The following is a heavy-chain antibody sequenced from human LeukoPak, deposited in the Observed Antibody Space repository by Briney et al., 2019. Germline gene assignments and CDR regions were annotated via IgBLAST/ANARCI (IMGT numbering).Heavy chain of an antibody. CDR2: INHSGST. J-gene: IGHJ4*02. CDR1: GGSFSGYY. D-gene: IGHD3-10*01. Sequence: SETLSLTCAVSGGSFSGYYWSWIRQPPGKGLEWIGEINHSGSTNYNPSLKSRVTISVDTSKNQFSLKLSSVTAADTAVYYCAREAEIYYYGSGSYYGFDYWGQGTLVTVSS. CDR3: AREAEIYYYGSGSYYGFDY. V-gene: IGHV4-34*01.